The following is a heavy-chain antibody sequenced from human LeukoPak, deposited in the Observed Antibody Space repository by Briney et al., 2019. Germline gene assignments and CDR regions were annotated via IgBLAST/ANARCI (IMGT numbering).Heavy chain of an antibody. V-gene: IGHV3-23*01. CDR3: ASLYGSGSSLFDY. CDR1: GFTFSSYA. D-gene: IGHD3-10*01. J-gene: IGHJ4*02. Sequence: GGSLRLSCAASGFTFSSYAMSWVRQAPGKGLEWVSAISGSGGSTYYADSVKGRFTISRDNSKNTLYLQMNSLRAEDTAVYYCASLYGSGSSLFDYWGQGTLVTVSS. CDR2: ISGSGGST.